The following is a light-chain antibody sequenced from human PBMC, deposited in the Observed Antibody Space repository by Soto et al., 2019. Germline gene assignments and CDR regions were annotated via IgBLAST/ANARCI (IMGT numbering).Light chain of an antibody. CDR2: ENS. V-gene: IGLV1-51*02. CDR1: SSNIGGKD. Sequence: QSVLTQPPSVSAAPGQKVTISCSGNSSNIGGKDVSWYQQLPGKAPKLLIYENSQRPSGIPDRFSGSKSGTSATLGITGLQTGDEADYYCGTWDSSLIALFGTGTKVTDL. J-gene: IGLJ1*01. CDR3: GTWDSSLIAL.